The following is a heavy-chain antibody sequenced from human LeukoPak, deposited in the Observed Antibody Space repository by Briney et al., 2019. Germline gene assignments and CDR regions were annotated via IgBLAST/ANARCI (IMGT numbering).Heavy chain of an antibody. D-gene: IGHD6-6*01. Sequence: GGSLRLSCAASGFTFSSYAMSWVRQAPGKGLEWVSAISGSGGSTNYADSVKGRFTISRDNSKNTLYLQMNSLRAEDTAVYYCAKSGGYSSSSEALDYWGQGTLVTVSS. CDR3: AKSGGYSSSSEALDY. CDR1: GFTFSSYA. CDR2: ISGSGGST. J-gene: IGHJ4*02. V-gene: IGHV3-23*01.